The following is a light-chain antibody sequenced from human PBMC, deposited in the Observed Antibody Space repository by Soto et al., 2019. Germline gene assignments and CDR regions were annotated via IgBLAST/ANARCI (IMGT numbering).Light chain of an antibody. Sequence: EIVLTQPPGTLSLSPGERATLSCRASQSVSSSYLAWYQQKPGQAPRLVIYGESSRATGIPDRLSGSGSGTDFNLTISRLEPEDFAVYYCQKYDSSPKTFGQGTKVDIK. CDR3: QKYDSSPKT. J-gene: IGKJ1*01. V-gene: IGKV3-20*01. CDR1: QSVSSSY. CDR2: GES.